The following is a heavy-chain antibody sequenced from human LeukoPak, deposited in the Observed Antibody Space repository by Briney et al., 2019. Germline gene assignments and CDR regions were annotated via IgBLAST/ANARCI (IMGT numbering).Heavy chain of an antibody. J-gene: IGHJ4*02. CDR3: ARHEGYCSSTSCYIAHTDY. CDR2: IYYSGST. V-gene: IGHV4-59*08. D-gene: IGHD2-2*02. Sequence: SETLSLTCTVSGGSISSYYWSWIRQPPGKGLEWIGYIYYSGSTYYNPSLKSRVTISVDTSKDQFSLKLSSVTAADTAVYYCARHEGYCSSTSCYIAHTDYWGQGTLVTVSS. CDR1: GGSISSYY.